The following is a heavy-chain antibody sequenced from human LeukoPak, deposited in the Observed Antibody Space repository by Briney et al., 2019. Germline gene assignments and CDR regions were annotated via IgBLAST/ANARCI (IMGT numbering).Heavy chain of an antibody. J-gene: IGHJ6*03. Sequence: GGSLRLSCAASGFTFSSYWMHWVRQAPGKGLGWVSRINSDGSSTIYADSVKGRFTISRDNAKSTLYLQMNSLRAEDTAVYYCARAREASSSFRGDYYYYMDVWGKGTTVTVSS. D-gene: IGHD6-6*01. CDR3: ARAREASSSFRGDYYYYMDV. CDR2: INSDGSST. CDR1: GFTFSSYW. V-gene: IGHV3-74*01.